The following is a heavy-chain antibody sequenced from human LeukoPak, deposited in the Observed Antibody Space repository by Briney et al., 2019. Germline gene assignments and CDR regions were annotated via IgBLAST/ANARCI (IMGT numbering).Heavy chain of an antibody. CDR2: ISSSSSTI. J-gene: IGHJ3*02. Sequence: PGGSLRLSCAASGFTFSSYSMNWVRQAPGKGLEWVSYISSSSSTIYYADSVKGRFTISRDNAKNSLYLQMNSLRAEDTAVYYCARDSILYDSSGYVAFDIWGQGTMVTVSS. D-gene: IGHD3-22*01. CDR1: GFTFSSYS. CDR3: ARDSILYDSSGYVAFDI. V-gene: IGHV3-48*01.